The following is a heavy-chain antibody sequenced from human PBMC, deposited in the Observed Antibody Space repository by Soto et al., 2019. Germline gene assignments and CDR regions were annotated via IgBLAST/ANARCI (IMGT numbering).Heavy chain of an antibody. V-gene: IGHV3-30-3*01. CDR1: GFTFSSYA. D-gene: IGHD5-18*01. Sequence: GGSLRLSCAASGFTFSSYAMHWVRQAPGKGLEWVAVISYDGSNKYYADSVKGRFTISRDNSKNTLYLQMNSLRAEDTAVYYCARGSDTAMVLGFYYFDYWGQGTLVTVSS. J-gene: IGHJ4*02. CDR2: ISYDGSNK. CDR3: ARGSDTAMVLGFYYFDY.